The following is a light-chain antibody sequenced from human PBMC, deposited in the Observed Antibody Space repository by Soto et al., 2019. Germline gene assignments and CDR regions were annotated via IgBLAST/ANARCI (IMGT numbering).Light chain of an antibody. Sequence: QSVLTQPPSVSGAPGQRVTISCTGSSSSIGAGYDVHWYQQLPGTAPKLLIYGNSNRPSGVPDRFSGSKSGTSASLAITGLQAEDEADYYCQSYDSSLSAPYVFGTGTQLTVL. V-gene: IGLV1-40*01. CDR2: GNS. CDR3: QSYDSSLSAPYV. J-gene: IGLJ1*01. CDR1: SSSIGAGYD.